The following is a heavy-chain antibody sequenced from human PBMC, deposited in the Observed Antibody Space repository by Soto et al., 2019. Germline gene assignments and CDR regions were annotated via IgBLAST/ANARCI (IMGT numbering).Heavy chain of an antibody. CDR1: GGSFSGYY. V-gene: IGHV4-34*01. CDR3: ARDKITGLFDY. D-gene: IGHD2-8*02. CDR2: INHSGST. J-gene: IGHJ4*02. Sequence: QVQLQQWGAGLLKPSETLSLTCAVYGGSFSGYYWTWIRQPPGTGLEWIGEINHSGSTNYNPSLKXRVTISVDTSKNQFSLKLTSVPAAATAVYYCARDKITGLFDYWGQGTLVTVSS.